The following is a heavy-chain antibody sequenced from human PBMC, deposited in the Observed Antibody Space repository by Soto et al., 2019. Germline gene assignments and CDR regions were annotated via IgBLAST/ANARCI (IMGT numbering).Heavy chain of an antibody. J-gene: IGHJ4*02. Sequence: GGSLRLSCAASGFTFSSYGMNWVRQAPGKGLEWVSYISSSSSTIYYADSVKGRFTISRDNAKNSLYLQMNSLKDEDTAVYYCARDTSYYYDSSGYLGDYWGQGTLVTVSS. D-gene: IGHD3-22*01. CDR1: GFTFSSYG. CDR2: ISSSSSTI. V-gene: IGHV3-48*02. CDR3: ARDTSYYYDSSGYLGDY.